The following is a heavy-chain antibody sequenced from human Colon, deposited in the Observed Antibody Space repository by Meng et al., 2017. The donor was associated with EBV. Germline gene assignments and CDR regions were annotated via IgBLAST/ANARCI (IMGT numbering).Heavy chain of an antibody. CDR2: VSYSGGT. CDR1: GGSVSSETYY. V-gene: IGHV4-61*01. J-gene: IGHJ4*02. CDR3: ARAVGPDCSSTSCPFDY. D-gene: IGHD2-2*01. Sequence: QGQLRESGHGLVKPSETLSLPCSVSGGSVSSETYYWNWIRQPPGKALEWIGYVSYSGGTNYNPSLKNRVTISVDTSKNQVSLRLSSVTAADTAVFYCARAVGPDCSSTSCPFDYWGQGTLVTVSS.